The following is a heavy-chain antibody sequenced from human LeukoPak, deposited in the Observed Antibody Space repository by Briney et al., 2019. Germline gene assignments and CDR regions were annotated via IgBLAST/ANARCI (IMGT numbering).Heavy chain of an antibody. CDR1: GYTFTSYY. CDR2: INPSGGST. CDR3: ARDRQPIAVAGTGYYFDY. V-gene: IGHV1-46*01. J-gene: IGHJ4*02. Sequence: ASVTVSCKASGYTFTSYYMHWVRQAPGQGLEWMGIINPSGGSTSYAQKFQGRVTMTRDTSTSTVYMELSSLRSEDTAVYYCARDRQPIAVAGTGYYFDYWGQGTLVTVSS. D-gene: IGHD6-19*01.